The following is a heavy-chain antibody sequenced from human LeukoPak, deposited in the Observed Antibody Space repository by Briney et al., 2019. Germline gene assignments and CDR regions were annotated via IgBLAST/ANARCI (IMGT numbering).Heavy chain of an antibody. D-gene: IGHD6-6*01. J-gene: IGHJ3*02. CDR1: GYTFTGYY. CDR2: INPSSGGT. V-gene: IGHV1-2*02. Sequence: ASVKVSCKASGYTFTGYYMHWVRQAPGQGLEWMGWINPSSGGTNYAQKFQGRVTMTRDTSISTAYMELSRLRSDDTAVYYCARDTEYSSSSAWSDAFDIWGQGTMVTVSS. CDR3: ARDTEYSSSSAWSDAFDI.